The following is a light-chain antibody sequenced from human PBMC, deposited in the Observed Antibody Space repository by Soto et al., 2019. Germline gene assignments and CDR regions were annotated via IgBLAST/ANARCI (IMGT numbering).Light chain of an antibody. J-gene: IGKJ4*01. CDR2: DAS. CDR1: RDISKY. V-gene: IGKV1-33*01. Sequence: DIHMTQSPSSLSAALGDRVTITFQASRDISKYLNWYLQKPGKAPKLLIYDASNLETGVPSRFSGNGSGTDFTFTISRLQPEDVATYYCQQCDNLPLTFGGGTKVDIK. CDR3: QQCDNLPLT.